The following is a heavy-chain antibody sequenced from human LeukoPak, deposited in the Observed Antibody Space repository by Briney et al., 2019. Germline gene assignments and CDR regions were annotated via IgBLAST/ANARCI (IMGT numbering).Heavy chain of an antibody. Sequence: GGSLRLSCAASGFTVSSNYMSWARQAPGKGLEWVSIIYSGGSTYYADSVKGRFTISRDNSKNTLYLQMNSLRAEDTAVYYCARDSGIAVAGTDYWGQGTLVTVSS. V-gene: IGHV3-66*01. D-gene: IGHD6-19*01. CDR3: ARDSGIAVAGTDY. CDR2: IYSGGST. J-gene: IGHJ4*02. CDR1: GFTVSSNY.